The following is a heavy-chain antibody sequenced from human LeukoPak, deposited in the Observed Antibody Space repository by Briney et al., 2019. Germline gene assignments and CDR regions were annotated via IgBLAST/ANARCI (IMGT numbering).Heavy chain of an antibody. Sequence: PSETLSLTCAVYGGSFSGYYWSWIRQPPGKGLEWIGEINHSGSTNYNPSLKSRVTISVDTSKNQFSLKLSSVTAADTAVYYCARPRGSGSYYNKYFQHWGQGTLVTVSS. V-gene: IGHV4-34*01. D-gene: IGHD3-10*01. CDR1: GGSFSGYY. CDR3: ARPRGSGSYYNKYFQH. J-gene: IGHJ1*01. CDR2: INHSGST.